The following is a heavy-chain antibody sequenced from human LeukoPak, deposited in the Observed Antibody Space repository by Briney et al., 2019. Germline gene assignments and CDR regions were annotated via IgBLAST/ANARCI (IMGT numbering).Heavy chain of an antibody. Sequence: PGGSLRLSYAVSGFTVTSNFMSWVRQAPGKGLEWVSVIYDRGDTYYADSVKGRFTVSRDTSKDTLYLQLNNLGAEDTAVYYCAGRRANTCNFCFVYWGQGTLVTVSS. V-gene: IGHV3-66*02. CDR1: GFTVTSNF. CDR2: IYDRGDT. D-gene: IGHD1-1*01. CDR3: AGRRANTCNFCFVY. J-gene: IGHJ4*02.